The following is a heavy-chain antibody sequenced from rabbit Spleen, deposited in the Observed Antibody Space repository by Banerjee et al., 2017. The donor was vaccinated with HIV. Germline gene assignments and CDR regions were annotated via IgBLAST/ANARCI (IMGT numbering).Heavy chain of an antibody. CDR2: IAGSSSGFT. J-gene: IGHJ6*01. CDR1: GVSFSSGYW. V-gene: IGHV1S45*01. Sequence: QEQLTETGGGLVQPGGSLTLTCKASGVSFSSGYWMCWVRQVPGKGLEWISCIAGSSSGFTYSATWAKGRFTCSKTSSTTVTLQMTSLTVADTATYFCARDTGSSFSSYGMDLWGPGTLVTVS. D-gene: IGHD8-1*01. CDR3: ARDTGSSFSSYGMDL.